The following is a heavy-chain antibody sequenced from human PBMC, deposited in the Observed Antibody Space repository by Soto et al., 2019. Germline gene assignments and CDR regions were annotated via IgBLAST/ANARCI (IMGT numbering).Heavy chain of an antibody. D-gene: IGHD3-3*01. CDR2: INPSGGST. CDR1: GYTFTSYY. V-gene: IGHV1-46*01. Sequence: ASVKVSCKASGYTFTSYYMHCVRQAPGQGLEWMGIINPSGGSTSYAQKFQGRVTMTRDTSTSTVYMELSSLRSEDTAVYYCARVGIDFWSGYYTVPSSGMDVWGQGTTVTVSS. CDR3: ARVGIDFWSGYYTVPSSGMDV. J-gene: IGHJ6*02.